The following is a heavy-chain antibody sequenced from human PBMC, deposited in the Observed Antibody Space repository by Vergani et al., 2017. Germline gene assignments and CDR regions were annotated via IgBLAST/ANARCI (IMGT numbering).Heavy chain of an antibody. J-gene: IGHJ3*02. V-gene: IGHV4-59*01. CDR3: ARTFSIYYDSSGYVTDAFDI. D-gene: IGHD3-22*01. CDR2: IYYSGST. CDR1: GGSISSYY. Sequence: QVQLQESGPGLVKPSETLSLTCTVSGGSISSYYWSWIRQPPGKGLEWIGYIYYSGSTNYNPSLKSRVTISVDTSKNQFSLKLSSVTAADTAVYYCARTFSIYYDSSGYVTDAFDIWGQGTMVTVSS.